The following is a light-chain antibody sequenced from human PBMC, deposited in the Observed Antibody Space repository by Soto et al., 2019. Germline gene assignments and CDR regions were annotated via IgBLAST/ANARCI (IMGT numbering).Light chain of an antibody. V-gene: IGKV3-20*01. J-gene: IGKJ1*01. CDR3: QQYGSLPRT. CDR1: QSVSSAH. Sequence: EILLTQSPGTLSLSPGERATLSCRTSQSVSSAHLAWYQHKLGQAPRLLIWGASNRATGIPDRFIGSGSGTVLTLTINRLEPEDFALYYCQQYGSLPRTFGQGTKVEIK. CDR2: GAS.